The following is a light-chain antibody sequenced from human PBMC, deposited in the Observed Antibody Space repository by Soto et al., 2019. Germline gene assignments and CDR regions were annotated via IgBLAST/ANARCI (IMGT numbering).Light chain of an antibody. CDR1: QSVSSN. V-gene: IGKV3D-15*01. CDR2: GIS. J-gene: IGKJ5*01. CDR3: QQHGQWPIT. Sequence: EIVLTQSPGTLSLSPGERATLSCRASQSVSSNLAWYQQKPGQAPRLLIYGISKRATDIPDRFSGSGSGTEFTLTISSLRPEDFATYYCQQHGQWPITFGQGTRLEIK.